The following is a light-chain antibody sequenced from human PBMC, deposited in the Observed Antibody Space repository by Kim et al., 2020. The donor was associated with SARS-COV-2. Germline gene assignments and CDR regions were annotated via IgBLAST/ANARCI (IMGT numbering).Light chain of an antibody. J-gene: IGLJ1*01. V-gene: IGLV2-14*01. CDR1: SRALGSGNY. CDR2: VVS. CDR3: SSYTRGSTNYV. Sequence: ITLSCPSTSRALGSGNYVSWYEQHPGKAPTLMIHVVSNRPAGVSNRFSYSKSGNTAYLTISGRHAEDEADYYCSSYTRGSTNYVFGTGTKVTVL.